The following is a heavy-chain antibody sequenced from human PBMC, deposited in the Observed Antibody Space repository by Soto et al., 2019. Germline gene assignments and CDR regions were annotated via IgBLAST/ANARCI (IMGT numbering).Heavy chain of an antibody. J-gene: IGHJ5*02. CDR2: IYATGTT. CDR3: VRDGTKTLRDWFEP. Sequence: SETLSLTCPVSGASISGFYWSWIRKSAGKGLEWIGRIYATGTTDYNPSLKSRVMMSVDTSKKQFSLKLRSVTAADTAVYYCVRDGTKTLRDWFEPWGQGISVTVLL. V-gene: IGHV4-4*07. D-gene: IGHD1-1*01. CDR1: GASISGFY.